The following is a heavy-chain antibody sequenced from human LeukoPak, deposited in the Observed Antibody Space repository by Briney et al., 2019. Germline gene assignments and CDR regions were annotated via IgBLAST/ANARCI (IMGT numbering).Heavy chain of an antibody. V-gene: IGHV4-59*01. CDR1: GGSISSYY. Sequence: SETLSLTCTVSGGSISSYYWSWIRQPPGKGLEWIGYIYYSGSTNYNPSLKSRVTISVDTSKNQFSLKLSSVTAADTAVYYCAREYCSGGSCYARKGGYYYYYMDLWGKGTTVTVSS. D-gene: IGHD2-15*01. J-gene: IGHJ6*03. CDR3: AREYCSGGSCYARKGGYYYYYMDL. CDR2: IYYSGST.